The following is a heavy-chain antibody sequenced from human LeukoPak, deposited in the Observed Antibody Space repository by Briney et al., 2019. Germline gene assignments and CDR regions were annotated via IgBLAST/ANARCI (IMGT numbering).Heavy chain of an antibody. Sequence: PGGSLRLSCAASGFTVSSNYMSWVRQAPGKGLEWVSVIYSGGSTYYADSVKGRFTISRDGSKNTLYLQLNSLRTEDTAIYYCVREREGSNSEHWGQGTLVTVSS. V-gene: IGHV3-53*01. CDR2: IYSGGST. CDR1: GFTVSSNY. D-gene: IGHD1-26*01. CDR3: VREREGSNSEH. J-gene: IGHJ1*01.